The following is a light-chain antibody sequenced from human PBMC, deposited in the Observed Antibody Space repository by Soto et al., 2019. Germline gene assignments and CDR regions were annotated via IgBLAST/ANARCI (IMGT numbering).Light chain of an antibody. V-gene: IGKV3-15*01. Sequence: EIVMTQSPATLSVSPGERATLSCRASQSVSSKLAWYQQKPGQAPRLLIYGESTSATGIPARFSGSGSGTEFTLTISSLQSEDFAVYYCQQYNNWPWTFGQGTKVDI. J-gene: IGKJ1*01. CDR1: QSVSSK. CDR2: GES. CDR3: QQYNNWPWT.